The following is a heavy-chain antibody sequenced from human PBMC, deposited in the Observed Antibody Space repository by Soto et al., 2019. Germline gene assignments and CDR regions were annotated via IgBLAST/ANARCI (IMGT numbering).Heavy chain of an antibody. D-gene: IGHD3-22*01. CDR2: INPSGGST. Sequence: ASVKVSCKASGYTFTSSYMHWVRQAPGQGLEWMGIINPSGGSTSYAQKFQGRVTMTRDTSTSTVYMELSSLRSEDTAVYYCARVFHSSGYYYSAFDIWGQGTMVTVSS. CDR1: GYTFTSSY. CDR3: ARVFHSSGYYYSAFDI. J-gene: IGHJ3*02. V-gene: IGHV1-46*01.